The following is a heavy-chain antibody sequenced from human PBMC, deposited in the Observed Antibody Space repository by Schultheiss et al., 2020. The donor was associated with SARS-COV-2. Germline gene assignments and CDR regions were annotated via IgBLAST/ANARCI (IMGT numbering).Heavy chain of an antibody. CDR1: GGSISSGGYY. CDR3: ARVDLETALVGGLDV. D-gene: IGHD5-18*01. Sequence: SETLSLTCTVSGGSISSGGYYWSWIRQHPGKGLEWIGYIYHSGGTRYHPSLKSRVTISLDTSKNQFSLKLSSVSAADTAVYYCARVDLETALVGGLDVWGQGTTVTVSS. CDR2: IYHSGGT. V-gene: IGHV4-61*08. J-gene: IGHJ6*02.